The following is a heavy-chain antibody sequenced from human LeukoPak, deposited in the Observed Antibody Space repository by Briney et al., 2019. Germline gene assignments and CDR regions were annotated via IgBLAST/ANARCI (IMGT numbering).Heavy chain of an antibody. Sequence: PSDTLSLTCAVYGGSFSGYYWSWIRQPPGKGLEWIGEINHSGSTNYNPSLKSRDTISVDTTKNQCSLKLGSVTAADTAVYYCARASRYFDWLFAPYCFDYWGQGTLVTVSS. D-gene: IGHD3-9*01. CDR3: ARASRYFDWLFAPYCFDY. J-gene: IGHJ4*02. CDR2: INHSGST. CDR1: GGSFSGYY. V-gene: IGHV4-34*01.